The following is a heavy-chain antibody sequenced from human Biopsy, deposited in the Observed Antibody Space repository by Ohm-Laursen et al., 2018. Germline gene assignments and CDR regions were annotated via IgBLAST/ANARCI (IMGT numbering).Heavy chain of an antibody. CDR2: IWYDGSRQ. J-gene: IGHJ6*02. V-gene: IGHV3-33*01. Sequence: SLRLSCAASGFTFSSHGMHWVRQAPGKGLEWVAVIWYDGSRQYYADSVKGRFTISRDNSKNTLYLQMNSLRAEDTAVYYCARDGAAGYGLDVWGQGTTVTVSS. CDR1: GFTFSSHG. D-gene: IGHD6-25*01. CDR3: ARDGAAGYGLDV.